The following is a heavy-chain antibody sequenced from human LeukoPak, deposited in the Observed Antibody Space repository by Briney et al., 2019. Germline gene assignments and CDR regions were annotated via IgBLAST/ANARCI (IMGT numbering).Heavy chain of an antibody. CDR3: ARILYSSGWSLPDY. V-gene: IGHV1-69*05. J-gene: IGHJ4*02. Sequence: SVKVSCKASGGTFSSYAISWVRQAPGQGLEWIGGIIPIFGTANYAQKFQGRVTITTDESTSTAYMELSSLRSEDTAVYYCARILYSSGWSLPDYWGQGTLVTVSS. D-gene: IGHD6-19*01. CDR1: GGTFSSYA. CDR2: IIPIFGTA.